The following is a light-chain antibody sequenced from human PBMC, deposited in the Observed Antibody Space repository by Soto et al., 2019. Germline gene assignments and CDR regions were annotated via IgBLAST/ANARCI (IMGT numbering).Light chain of an antibody. CDR3: QQYYSIPRT. J-gene: IGKJ1*01. CDR2: WAS. CDR1: QSVLYSSNNKNY. V-gene: IGKV4-1*01. Sequence: DIVMTQSPDSLAVSLGERATINCESSQSVLYSSNNKNYLAWYQQKPGQPPRLLIYWASTRESGVPDRFSGRGSETDFTLTISSLQAEDVAVYYCQQYYSIPRTFGQGTKVEIK.